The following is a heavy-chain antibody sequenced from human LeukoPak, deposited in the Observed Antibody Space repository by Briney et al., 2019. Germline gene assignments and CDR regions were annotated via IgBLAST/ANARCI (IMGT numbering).Heavy chain of an antibody. V-gene: IGHV1-2*02. Sequence: ASVKVSCKASGYTFTDHFTQLVRQPPGQGLEWMGWINPYSGATNYAQKFQGRVTTTRDTSISPAYMELSRLRSDDPAVYYCAREPWAGRVQVLFGFWGQACLVTVSS. CDR2: INPYSGAT. D-gene: IGHD6-19*01. CDR3: AREPWAGRVQVLFGF. CDR1: GYTFTDHF. J-gene: IGHJ4*01.